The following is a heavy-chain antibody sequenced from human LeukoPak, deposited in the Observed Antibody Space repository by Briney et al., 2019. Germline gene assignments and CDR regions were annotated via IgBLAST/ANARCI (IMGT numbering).Heavy chain of an antibody. CDR1: GFTFSSYA. V-gene: IGHV3-23*01. CDR3: AKVPGGYYDYVWGSSRLFDY. CDR2: ISGSGGST. D-gene: IGHD3-16*01. Sequence: AGGSLRLSCAASGFTFSSYAMSWVRQAPGKGLEWVSAISGSGGSTYYADSVKGRFTISRDNSKNTLYLQMNSLRAEDTAVYYCAKVPGGYYDYVWGSSRLFDYWGQGTLVTVSS. J-gene: IGHJ4*02.